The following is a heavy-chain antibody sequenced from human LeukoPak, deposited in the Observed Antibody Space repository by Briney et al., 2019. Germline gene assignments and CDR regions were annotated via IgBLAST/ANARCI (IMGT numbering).Heavy chain of an antibody. V-gene: IGHV4-39*01. J-gene: IGHJ6*03. Sequence: SETLSLTCAVSGASISSSNYYWGWVRQSPGKGLEWIGNIYSSGNTYYNASLKSRVTMYIDTSKNQFFLKLSSVTAADTAVYYCATNGYYCMDVWGKGTTVTVSS. CDR3: ATNGYYCMDV. D-gene: IGHD2-8*01. CDR2: IYSSGNT. CDR1: GASISSSNYY.